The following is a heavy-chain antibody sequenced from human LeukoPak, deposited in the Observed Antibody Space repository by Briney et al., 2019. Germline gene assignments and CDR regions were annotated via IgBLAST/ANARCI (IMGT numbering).Heavy chain of an antibody. CDR1: GGSISSYY. J-gene: IGHJ4*02. Sequence: SETLSLTCTVSGGSISSYYWSWIRQSPGKGLEWIGYIYYSGSTNYNPSLKSRVTILIGTSKNQFSLKLSSVTAADTAVYYSARTYYDYVWGTGYFDQWGQGTLVTVSS. CDR3: ARTYYDYVWGTGYFDQ. CDR2: IYYSGST. V-gene: IGHV4-59*08. D-gene: IGHD3-16*01.